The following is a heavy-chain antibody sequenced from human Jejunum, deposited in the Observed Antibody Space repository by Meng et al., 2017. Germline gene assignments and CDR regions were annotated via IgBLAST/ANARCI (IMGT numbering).Heavy chain of an antibody. V-gene: IGHV4-4*02. J-gene: IGHJ4*02. Sequence: VHMEEPGPGLVKPSGTLSLTCAVSGGSISSTNRWSWVRQPPGKGPEWIGDVFHTGSSNYSPSLRSRVTISVDKSKNQFSLNLSSVTAADTAVYFCARRGGAYSTGHFPHFDDWGQGTLVTVSS. CDR1: GGSISSTNR. CDR2: VFHTGSS. CDR3: ARRGGAYSTGHFPHFDD. D-gene: IGHD6-19*01.